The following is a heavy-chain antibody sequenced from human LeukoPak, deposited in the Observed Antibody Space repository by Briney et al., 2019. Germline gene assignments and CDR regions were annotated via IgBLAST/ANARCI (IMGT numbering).Heavy chain of an antibody. V-gene: IGHV4-39*01. D-gene: IGHD6-13*01. Sequence: SETLSLTCTVSGGSISSSSYYWGWIRQPPGKGLEWIGSIYYSGSTYYNPSLKSRVTISVDTSKNQFSLKLSSVTAADTAVYYCARHRLAIAAAGTSSYYGMDVWGQGTTVTVSS. CDR2: IYYSGST. J-gene: IGHJ6*02. CDR1: GGSISSSSYY. CDR3: ARHRLAIAAAGTSSYYGMDV.